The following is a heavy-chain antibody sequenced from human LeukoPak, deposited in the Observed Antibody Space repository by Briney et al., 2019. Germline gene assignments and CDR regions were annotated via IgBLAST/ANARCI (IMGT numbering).Heavy chain of an antibody. V-gene: IGHV1-46*01. Sequence: ASVKVSCKASGYTFTSYYIHWVRQAPGQGLEWMGIINPSGGSTSYAQKFQGRVTMTRDTSTSTVYMELSSLRSEDTAVYYCASTTAEYYDSSGYALDYWGQGTLVTVSS. J-gene: IGHJ4*02. CDR3: ASTTAEYYDSSGYALDY. CDR1: GYTFTSYY. CDR2: INPSGGST. D-gene: IGHD3-22*01.